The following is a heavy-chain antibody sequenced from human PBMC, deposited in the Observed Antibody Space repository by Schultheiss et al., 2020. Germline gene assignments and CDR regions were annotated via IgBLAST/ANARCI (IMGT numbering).Heavy chain of an antibody. Sequence: GWSLRLSCAASGFTFSSYAMHWVRQAPGKGLEWVAVIWYDGSNKYYADSVKGRFTISRDNSKNTLYLQMNSLRAEDTAVYYCAREVLPGDLRIAAAGLDYWGQGTLVTVSS. CDR2: IWYDGSNK. CDR1: GFTFSSYA. CDR3: AREVLPGDLRIAAAGLDY. D-gene: IGHD6-13*01. J-gene: IGHJ4*02. V-gene: IGHV3-33*08.